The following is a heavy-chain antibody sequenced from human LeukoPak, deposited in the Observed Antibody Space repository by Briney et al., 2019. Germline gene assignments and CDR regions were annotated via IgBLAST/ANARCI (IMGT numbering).Heavy chain of an antibody. CDR2: ISTSSGYK. CDR1: GFTFSSSS. J-gene: IGHJ4*02. D-gene: IGHD3-10*01. CDR3: ARNAEVGSSFDH. Sequence: PGGSLRLSCAASGFTFSSSSMNWVRQAPGKGLEWVSSISTSSGYKYYADSVKGRFTISRDNAKNSLYLQMNSLRAEDTAVYYCARNAEVGSSFDHWGQGTLVTVSS. V-gene: IGHV3-21*01.